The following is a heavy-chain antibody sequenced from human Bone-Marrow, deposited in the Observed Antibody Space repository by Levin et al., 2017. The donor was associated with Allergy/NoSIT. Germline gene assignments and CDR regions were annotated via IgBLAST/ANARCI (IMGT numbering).Heavy chain of an antibody. J-gene: IGHJ4*02. CDR3: AKDYGDYDTFFFND. D-gene: IGHD4-17*01. V-gene: IGHV3-9*01. CDR2: ISWNSGSI. Sequence: PGGSLRLSCAASGFTFDDYAMHWVRQAPGKGLEWVSGISWNSGSIGYADSVKGRFTISRDNAKNSLYLQMNSLRAEDTALYYCAKDYGDYDTFFFNDWGQGTLVTVSS. CDR1: GFTFDDYA.